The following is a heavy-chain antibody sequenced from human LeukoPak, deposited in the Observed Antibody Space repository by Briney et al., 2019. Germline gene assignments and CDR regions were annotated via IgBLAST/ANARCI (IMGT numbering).Heavy chain of an antibody. CDR2: INHSGST. V-gene: IGHV4-34*01. Sequence: SETLSLTCAVYGGSFSGYYWSWIRQPPGKGLEWIGEINHSGSTNYNPSLKSRVTISVDTSKNQFSLKLSSVTAADTAVYYCARGRGAFDIWGQGTMVTVSS. CDR1: GGSFSGYY. CDR3: ARGRGAFDI. J-gene: IGHJ3*02.